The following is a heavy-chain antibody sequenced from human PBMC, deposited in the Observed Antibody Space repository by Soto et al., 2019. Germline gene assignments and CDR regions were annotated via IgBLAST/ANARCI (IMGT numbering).Heavy chain of an antibody. Sequence: QVQLVQSGAEVRKPGSSVKVSCKASGGTFSRYAINWVRQAPGQGLEWMGGIIPMFGTTNYAQKIKGRVTITADESTSTFYMELNTLRSEDAAVYYCARASIHGSSWYFWFDPWGQGTLVTVSS. CDR3: ARASIHGSSWYFWFDP. J-gene: IGHJ5*01. CDR2: IIPMFGTT. D-gene: IGHD6-13*01. V-gene: IGHV1-69*01. CDR1: GGTFSRYA.